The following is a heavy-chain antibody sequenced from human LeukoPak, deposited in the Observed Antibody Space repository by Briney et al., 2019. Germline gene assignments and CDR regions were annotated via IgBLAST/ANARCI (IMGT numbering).Heavy chain of an antibody. V-gene: IGHV1-69*04. J-gene: IGHJ6*02. Sequence: SVKVSCVASAGTFSSYAISWVRQAPGQGLEWMGRIIPIFGIANYAQKFQGRVTLTADKSTSTAYMELSSLRSEDTAVYYCARVRGEPGTYVMDVWGQGTTVTVSS. CDR3: ARVRGEPGTYVMDV. CDR1: AGTFSSYA. CDR2: IIPIFGIA. D-gene: IGHD1-26*01.